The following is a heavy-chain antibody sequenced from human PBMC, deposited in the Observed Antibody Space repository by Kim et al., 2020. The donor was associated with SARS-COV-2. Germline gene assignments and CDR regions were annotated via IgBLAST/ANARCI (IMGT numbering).Heavy chain of an antibody. CDR2: FYYSGNT. V-gene: IGHV4-39*01. CDR3: ARLSGTGAAEYWYFDL. CDR1: GGSINSSSYY. J-gene: IGHJ2*01. Sequence: SETLSLTCTVSGGSINSSSYYWGWIRQPPGKGLEWIGSFYYSGNTYYNPSLKSRVTISVDTSKNQFSLKLSSVTAADTAVYYCARLSGTGAAEYWYFDLWGRGTLVTVSS. D-gene: IGHD3-10*01.